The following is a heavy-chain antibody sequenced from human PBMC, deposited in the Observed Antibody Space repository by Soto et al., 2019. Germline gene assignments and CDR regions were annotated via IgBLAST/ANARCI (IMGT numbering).Heavy chain of an antibody. CDR3: ARGELGYCTNGVCHNWFDP. V-gene: IGHV1-18*01. CDR2: ISAYNGNT. J-gene: IGHJ5*02. Sequence: ASVKVSCKASGYTFSSYGISWVRQAPGQGLEWMGWISAYNGNTNYAQKLQGRVTMTTDTSTSTAYMELRSLRSDDTAVYYCARGELGYCTNGVCHNWFDPWGQGTLVTVSS. CDR1: GYTFSSYG. D-gene: IGHD2-8*01.